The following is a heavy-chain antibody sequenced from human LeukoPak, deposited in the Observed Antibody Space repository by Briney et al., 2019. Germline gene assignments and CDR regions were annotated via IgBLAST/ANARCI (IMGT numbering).Heavy chain of an antibody. CDR2: IYHNGTL. CDR1: VGSISSGNW. CDR3: ATAPILRGEGGEHYKYGMDV. D-gene: IGHD2-2*02. Sequence: PSRTLSLTCAVSVGSISSGNWWTWVRQSPGKGLEWIGEIYHNGTLNYNPSLKSRVTISADSFKNHFSLKLTSVTAADTAVYYCATAPILRGEGGEHYKYGMDVWGQGTTVIVSS. J-gene: IGHJ6*02. V-gene: IGHV4-4*02.